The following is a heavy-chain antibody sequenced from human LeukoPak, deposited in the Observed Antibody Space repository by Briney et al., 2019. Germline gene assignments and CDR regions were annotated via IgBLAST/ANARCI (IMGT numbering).Heavy chain of an antibody. J-gene: IGHJ5*02. CDR1: GFAFSSYA. CDR3: AKDYYDSGGYPNWFDP. D-gene: IGHD3-22*01. V-gene: IGHV3-23*01. Sequence: PGGSLRLSCAASGFAFSSYAMSWVRQAPGKGLEWVSAISGSGGSTYYADSVKGRFTISRDNSKNTLYLQMNSLRAEDTAVYYCAKDYYDSGGYPNWFDPWGQGTLVTVSS. CDR2: ISGSGGST.